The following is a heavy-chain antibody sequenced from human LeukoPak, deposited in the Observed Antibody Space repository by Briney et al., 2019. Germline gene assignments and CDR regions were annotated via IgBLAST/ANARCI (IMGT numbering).Heavy chain of an antibody. D-gene: IGHD3-3*01. CDR2: IYTSGST. J-gene: IGHJ6*03. Sequence: SETLSLTCTVSGGSISSYYWSWIRQPAGKGLEWIGRIYTSGSTNYNPSLKSRVTMSVDTSKNQFSLKLSSVTAADTAVYYCARISGYDFWSGLRGDYYYYMDVWGKGTTVTVSS. V-gene: IGHV4-4*07. CDR3: ARISGYDFWSGLRGDYYYYMDV. CDR1: GGSISSYY.